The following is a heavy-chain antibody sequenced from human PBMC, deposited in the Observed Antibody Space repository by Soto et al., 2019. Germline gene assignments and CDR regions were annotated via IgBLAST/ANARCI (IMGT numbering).Heavy chain of an antibody. J-gene: IGHJ1*01. V-gene: IGHV4-39*01. D-gene: IGHD6-13*01. Sequence: SQTLSLTCTVSGGSISSSSYYWGWIRQPPGKGLEWIGSIYYSGSTYYNPSLKSRVTISLDTPKNQFSLKLRSVTAADTAVYYCVDTGLGSSSTLEYFQHWGQGTLVTVSS. CDR2: IYYSGST. CDR3: VDTGLGSSSTLEYFQH. CDR1: GGSISSSSYY.